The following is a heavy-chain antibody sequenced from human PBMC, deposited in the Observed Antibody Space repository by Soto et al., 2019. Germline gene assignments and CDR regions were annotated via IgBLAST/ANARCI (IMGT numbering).Heavy chain of an antibody. CDR3: ARDLGYGYPPDAFDI. CDR2: ISSSSSYI. D-gene: IGHD5-18*01. V-gene: IGHV3-21*01. J-gene: IGHJ3*02. CDR1: GFTFSSYS. Sequence: WGSLRLSCAASGFTFSSYSMNWVRQAPGKGLEWVSSISSSSSYIYYADSVKGRFTISRDNAKNSLYLQMNSLRAEDTAVYYCARDLGYGYPPDAFDIWGQGTMVTVSS.